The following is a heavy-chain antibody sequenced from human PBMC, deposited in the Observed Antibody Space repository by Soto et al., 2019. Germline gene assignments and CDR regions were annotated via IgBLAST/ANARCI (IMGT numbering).Heavy chain of an antibody. D-gene: IGHD2-8*01. J-gene: IGHJ2*01. Sequence: EVELVESGGGLAQTGGSLRLSCVGSGFSFDDNDMCWVRRVPGKGLEWVSGISWNSATIGYADSVKGRFTISRDNAKNSLYLEMSPLRPEDTSIYYCVKSPWSRRGDLDLWGRGTLVTVSS. V-gene: IGHV3-9*01. CDR3: VKSPWSRRGDLDL. CDR1: GFSFDDND. CDR2: ISWNSATI.